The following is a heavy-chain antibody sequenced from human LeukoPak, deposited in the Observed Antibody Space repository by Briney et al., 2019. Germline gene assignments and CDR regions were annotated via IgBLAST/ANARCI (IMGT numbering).Heavy chain of an antibody. CDR2: MFTNGDT. D-gene: IGHD3-22*01. J-gene: IGHJ4*02. CDR3: ARRHYDRTGYYYVD. Sequence: GGSLRLSCAASGFTVSSNYMSWVRQAPGKGLEWVSVMFTNGDTNYADSVKGRFTISRDSFKNTLYLQMSNLRAEDTAVYFCARRHYDRTGYYYVDWGQGTLVTVSS. V-gene: IGHV3-66*04. CDR1: GFTVSSNY.